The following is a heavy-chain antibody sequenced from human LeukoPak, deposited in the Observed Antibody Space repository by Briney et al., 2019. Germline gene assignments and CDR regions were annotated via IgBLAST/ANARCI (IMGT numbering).Heavy chain of an antibody. CDR2: ITSSGTYT. J-gene: IGHJ6*03. CDR1: GFTFSNYN. D-gene: IGHD1-26*01. CDR3: ARDPYSGNYGTYYYYYMDV. V-gene: IGHV3-21*01. Sequence: GGSLRLSCADSGFTFSNYNMNWVRQAPGKAMEWVSSITSSGTYTFYADSVKGRFTISRDNAKNSLYLQMDSLGPEDTAVYYCARDPYSGNYGTYYYYYMDVWGKGTTVTISS.